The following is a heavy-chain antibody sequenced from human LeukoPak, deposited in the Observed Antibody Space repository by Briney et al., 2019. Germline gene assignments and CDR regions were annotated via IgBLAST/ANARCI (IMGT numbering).Heavy chain of an antibody. CDR1: GYSISSGYY. J-gene: IGHJ4*02. CDR2: IYHSRST. CDR3: ARGGYSYAVDY. V-gene: IGHV4-38-2*02. Sequence: PSETLSLTCTVSGYSISSGYYWGWIRQPPGKGLEWIGSIYHSRSTYNNPSLKSRVTISVDTSKNQFSLRLTSVTAADTAVYYCARGGYSYAVDYWGQGTLVTVSS. D-gene: IGHD5-18*01.